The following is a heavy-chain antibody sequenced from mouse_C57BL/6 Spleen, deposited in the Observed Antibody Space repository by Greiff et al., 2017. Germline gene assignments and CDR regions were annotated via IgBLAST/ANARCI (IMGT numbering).Heavy chain of an antibody. CDR1: GYSITSGYY. J-gene: IGHJ2*01. V-gene: IGHV3-6*01. D-gene: IGHD2-4*01. CDR2: ISYDGSN. CDR3: ALYDYDPFFDY. Sequence: DVKLQESGPGLVKPSQSLSLTCSVTGYSITSGYYWNWIRQFPGNKLEWMGYISYDGSNNYNPSLKNRISITRDTSKNQFFLKLNSVTTEDTATYYCALYDYDPFFDYWGQGTTLTVSS.